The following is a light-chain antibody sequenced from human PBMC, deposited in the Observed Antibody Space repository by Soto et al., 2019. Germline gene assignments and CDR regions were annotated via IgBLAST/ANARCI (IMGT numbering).Light chain of an antibody. V-gene: IGKV3-20*01. CDR3: QQYDTSPRT. CDR2: GAS. Sequence: EVMLTQSPGTLSLSPGERATLSCRASQSVSSNYSAWYQQKSGQAPRLLIYGASKRATGIPDRFSGSGAGTYFTLTIRLLDPEDFAFYYCQQYDTSPRTFGQGTKVEFK. J-gene: IGKJ1*01. CDR1: QSVSSNY.